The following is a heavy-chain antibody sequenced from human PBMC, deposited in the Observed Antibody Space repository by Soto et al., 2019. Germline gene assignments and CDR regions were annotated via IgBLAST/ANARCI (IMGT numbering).Heavy chain of an antibody. J-gene: IGHJ6*02. CDR2: IYPGDSDT. CDR3: ARISRVPAKGRNSGMDV. D-gene: IGHD2-15*01. Sequence: VESLKISCKCSGYTFTDYWISCCLQMPVKGLEWMGMIYPGDSDTRYSPSFQGQGTISADKSMTTAYLQWNSLKASDTAMYYCARISRVPAKGRNSGMDVWGQGTTVTVSS. V-gene: IGHV5-51*01. CDR1: GYTFTDYW.